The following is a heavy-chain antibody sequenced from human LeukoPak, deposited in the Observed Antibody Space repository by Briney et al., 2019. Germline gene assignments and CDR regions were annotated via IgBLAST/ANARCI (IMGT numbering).Heavy chain of an antibody. V-gene: IGHV4-59*12. CDR3: ARGRSMRIAVAGTLYFDY. CDR1: VGSISSYY. D-gene: IGHD6-19*01. J-gene: IGHJ4*02. CDR2: IYYSGST. Sequence: PSEPLSLTCTVSVGSISSYYWSWLRQPPGKGLEWIGYIYYSGSTNYNPSLKSRVTISVDTSKNQFSLKLSSVTAADTAVYYCARGRSMRIAVAGTLYFDYWGQGTLVTVSS.